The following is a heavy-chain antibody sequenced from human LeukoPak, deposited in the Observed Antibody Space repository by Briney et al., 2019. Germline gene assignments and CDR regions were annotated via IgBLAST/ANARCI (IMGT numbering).Heavy chain of an antibody. J-gene: IGHJ4*02. CDR3: ARVGEGIAVAGRFDY. D-gene: IGHD6-19*01. Sequence: TSSETLSLTCTVSGGSISSSSYYWGWIRQPPGKGLEWIGSIYYSGSTYYNPSLKSRVTISVDTSKNQFSLKLSSVTAADTAVYYCARVGEGIAVAGRFDYWGQGTLVTVSS. V-gene: IGHV4-39*07. CDR1: GGSISSSSYY. CDR2: IYYSGST.